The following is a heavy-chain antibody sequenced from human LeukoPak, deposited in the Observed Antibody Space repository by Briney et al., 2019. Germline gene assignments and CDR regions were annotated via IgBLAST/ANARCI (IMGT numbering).Heavy chain of an antibody. CDR3: ASQIRGGAGTGIWSLPAREPLDY. CDR1: GYTFTSYY. CDR2: INPSGGST. D-gene: IGHD6-19*01. Sequence: ASVKVSCKASGYTFTSYYMHWVRQAPGQGLEWMGIINPSGGSTSYAQKFQGRVTMTRDTSTSTVYMELSSLRSEDTAVYYCASQIRGGAGTGIWSLPAREPLDYWGQGTLVTVSS. J-gene: IGHJ4*02. V-gene: IGHV1-46*01.